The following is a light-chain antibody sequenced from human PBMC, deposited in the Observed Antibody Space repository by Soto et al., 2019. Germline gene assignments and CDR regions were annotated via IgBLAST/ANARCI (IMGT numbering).Light chain of an antibody. CDR1: SSNIGSNT. Sequence: QSVLTQSPSASGTPGQRVTISCSGSSSNIGSNTVNWYHQLPGTAPKLLIYSDNQRPSGVPDRFSGSKSGTSASLAISGLQSEDEADYYCAAWDDSLNGYVFASGTTVTVL. J-gene: IGLJ1*01. CDR2: SDN. CDR3: AAWDDSLNGYV. V-gene: IGLV1-44*01.